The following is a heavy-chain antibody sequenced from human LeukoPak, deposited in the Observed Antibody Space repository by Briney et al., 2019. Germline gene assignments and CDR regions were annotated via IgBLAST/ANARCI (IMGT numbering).Heavy chain of an antibody. CDR1: GYTFTSYG. CDR3: ARGYCSSTSCYTFDY. V-gene: IGHV1-18*01. Sequence: GASVKVSCKASGYTFTSYGISWVRQAPGQGLEWMGWISAYNGNTNYAQKLQGRVTRTTDTSTSTAYMELRSLRSDDTAVYYCARGYCSSTSCYTFDYWGQGTLVTVSS. D-gene: IGHD2-2*02. J-gene: IGHJ4*02. CDR2: ISAYNGNT.